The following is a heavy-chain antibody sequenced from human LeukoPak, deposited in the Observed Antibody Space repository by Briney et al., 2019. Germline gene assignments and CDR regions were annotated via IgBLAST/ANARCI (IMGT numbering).Heavy chain of an antibody. CDR3: ARTGGVVVVAASYYYYGMDV. D-gene: IGHD2-15*01. J-gene: IGHJ6*02. CDR2: IHPGSGDA. CDR1: GYTFTSYH. Sequence: ASVKVSCKASGYTFTSYHVHWVRQAPGQGLEWVGVIHPGSGDAGYAQKFHGRITLTRDTSTTTVYMELSSLRSEDTAVYYCARTGGVVVVAASYYYYGMDVWGQGTTVTVSS. V-gene: IGHV1-46*01.